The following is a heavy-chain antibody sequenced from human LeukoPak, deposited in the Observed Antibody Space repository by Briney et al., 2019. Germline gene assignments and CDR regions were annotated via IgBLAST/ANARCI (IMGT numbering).Heavy chain of an antibody. D-gene: IGHD1-26*01. CDR2: IVVGRGNT. J-gene: IGHJ3*02. Sequence: SVKLSCKASGSTFTSSAVQWVRQPRGPRLEWIGWIVVGRGNTNYAQKFQERVTIARDMYTSTAYMELSSLRSEDTAVCYCAAETMRGAWDEAFDIWGQGTMVTVSS. CDR1: GSTFTSSA. V-gene: IGHV1-58*01. CDR3: AAETMRGAWDEAFDI.